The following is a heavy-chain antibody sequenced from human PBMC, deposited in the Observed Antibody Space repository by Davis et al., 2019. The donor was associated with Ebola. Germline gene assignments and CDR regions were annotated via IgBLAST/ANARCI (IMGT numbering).Heavy chain of an antibody. CDR3: ARDQWELRAYYGMDV. Sequence: MPSETLSLTCAVSGGSISSSNWWSWVRQPPGKGPEWIGEIYHSGSTNYNPSLKSRVTISVDKSKDQFSLKLSSVTAADTAVYYCARDQWELRAYYGMDVWGQGTTVTVSS. V-gene: IGHV4-4*02. CDR2: IYHSGST. CDR1: GGSISSSNW. D-gene: IGHD1-26*01. J-gene: IGHJ6*02.